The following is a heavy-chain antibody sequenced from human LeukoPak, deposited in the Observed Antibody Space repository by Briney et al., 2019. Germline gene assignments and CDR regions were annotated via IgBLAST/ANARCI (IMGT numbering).Heavy chain of an antibody. V-gene: IGHV3-30*04. D-gene: IGHD3-22*01. J-gene: IGHJ6*02. CDR2: ISYDGSNK. Sequence: GRSLRLSCAASGFTFSSYAMHWVRQAPGKGLEWVAVISYDGSNKYYADSVKGRFTISRDNSKNTLYLQMNSVRAEDTAVYYCARDYYDSSGYSQYGMDVWGQGTTVTVSS. CDR1: GFTFSSYA. CDR3: ARDYYDSSGYSQYGMDV.